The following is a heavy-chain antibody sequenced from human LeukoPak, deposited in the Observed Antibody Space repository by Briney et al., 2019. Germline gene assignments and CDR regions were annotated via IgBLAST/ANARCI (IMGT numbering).Heavy chain of an antibody. CDR1: GFTFSSYA. CDR3: ARGVGISHGALDY. J-gene: IGHJ4*02. CDR2: ISYDGSNK. Sequence: PGRSLRLPCAASGFTFSSYAMHWVRQAPGKGLEWVAVISYDGSNKYYADSVKGRFTISRDNSKNTLYLQMNSLRAEDTAVYYCARGVGISHGALDYWGQGTLVTVSS. D-gene: IGHD1-14*01. V-gene: IGHV3-30*04.